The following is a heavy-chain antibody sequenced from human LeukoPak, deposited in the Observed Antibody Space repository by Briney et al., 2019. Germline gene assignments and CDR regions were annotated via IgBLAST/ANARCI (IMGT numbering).Heavy chain of an antibody. CDR1: GYTFTSYD. D-gene: IGHD3-10*01. Sequence: GASVKVSCKASGYTFTSYDINWVRQAPGQGLEWMGRINPNSGGTNYAQKFQGRVTMTRDTSISTAYMELSRLRSDDTAVYYCARDLQSPKYYYGSGSYDAFDIWGQGTMVTVSS. CDR2: INPNSGGT. J-gene: IGHJ3*02. CDR3: ARDLQSPKYYYGSGSYDAFDI. V-gene: IGHV1-2*06.